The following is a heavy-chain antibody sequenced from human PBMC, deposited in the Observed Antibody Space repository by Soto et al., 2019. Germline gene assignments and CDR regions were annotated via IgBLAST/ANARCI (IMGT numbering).Heavy chain of an antibody. J-gene: IGHJ5*02. CDR1: GFTFNTYA. V-gene: IGHV3-30*04. CDR2: ISYDGKNR. Sequence: QVPLVESGGGVVQPGRSLRLSCAASGFTFNTYAMHWVRQAPGKGLEWVAAISYDGKNRYYADSVKGRFTISRDNSKNTVYLQMNSLRGEDTAVYYCARDRRTGSNYWFDPWGQGTLVTVSS. CDR3: ARDRRTGSNYWFDP. D-gene: IGHD1-26*01.